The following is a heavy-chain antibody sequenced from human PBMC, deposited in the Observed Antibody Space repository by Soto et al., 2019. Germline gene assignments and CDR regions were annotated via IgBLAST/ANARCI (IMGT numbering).Heavy chain of an antibody. Sequence: ASVKVSCRTPGYTCTSHYMQRVRQSPGQGLAWMGKINPSGGSTSYAQKFQGRVTMTRDTSTRTVYMELSSLRSEDTALHHCARDNNVVVPADTPDYWGQGTLPSDYS. CDR2: INPSGGST. CDR3: ARDNNVVVPADTPDY. V-gene: IGHV1-46*01. J-gene: IGHJ4*02. D-gene: IGHD2-2*01. CDR1: GYTCTSHY.